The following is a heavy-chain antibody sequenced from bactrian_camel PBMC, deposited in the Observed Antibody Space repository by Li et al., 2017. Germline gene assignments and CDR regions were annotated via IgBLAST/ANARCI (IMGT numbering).Heavy chain of an antibody. CDR2: IDGDGRI. CDR1: GYVSSSYS. J-gene: IGHJ4*01. Sequence: HVQLVESGGGSVQAGESLELSCDGIGYVSSSYSLGWFRQAPGKEREGVAVIDGDGRIWYADSAKGRFTISLDNARNTLHLEMNDLKPEDSGVYYCAASRAYRTVIARTISPGPYDWWGQGTQVTVS. V-gene: IGHV3S9*01. D-gene: IGHD6*01. CDR3: AASRAYRTVIARTISPGPYDW.